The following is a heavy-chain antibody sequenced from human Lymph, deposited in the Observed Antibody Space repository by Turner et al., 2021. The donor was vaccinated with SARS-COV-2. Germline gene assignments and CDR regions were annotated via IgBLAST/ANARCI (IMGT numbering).Heavy chain of an antibody. CDR1: GFTFSSYI. CDR3: ARDLVVVTSAFDI. Sequence: QVQLVESGGGVVQPGRSLRLYCAASGFTFSSYIMHWVRQAPGKGLEWVAVISYDGSNKYYADSVKGRFTISRDNSKNTLYLQMNSLRAEDTAVYYCARDLVVVTSAFDIWGQGTKVTVSS. D-gene: IGHD3-22*01. J-gene: IGHJ3*02. CDR2: ISYDGSNK. V-gene: IGHV3-30-3*01.